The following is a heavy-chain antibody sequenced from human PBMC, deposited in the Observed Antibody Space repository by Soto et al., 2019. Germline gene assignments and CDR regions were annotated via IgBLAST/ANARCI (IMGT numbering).Heavy chain of an antibody. CDR3: ARATYYYDSSDY. Sequence: SETLSLTYTVSGGSISSYYWSWIRQPPGKGLEWIGYIHYSGTTKYNPSLKSRVTISVDTSKNHFSLQLTSVTAADTAVYYCARATYYYDSSDYWGQGTLVTVSS. CDR1: GGSISSYY. D-gene: IGHD3-22*01. J-gene: IGHJ4*02. V-gene: IGHV4-59*01. CDR2: IHYSGTT.